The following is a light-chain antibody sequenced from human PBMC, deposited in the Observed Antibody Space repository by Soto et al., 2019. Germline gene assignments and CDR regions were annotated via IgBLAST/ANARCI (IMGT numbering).Light chain of an antibody. CDR2: AAS. CDR3: QTYNSALWT. V-gene: IGKV1-27*01. J-gene: IGKJ1*01. Sequence: DIPMTQSPSSLSASIGDRVIITCRASQGISNWLAWYQQKAEKVPKLLIYAASTLQSGVPSRFSGSGSGTDFTLTISSLQPEDVATYFCQTYNSALWTFGQGTKVEIK. CDR1: QGISNW.